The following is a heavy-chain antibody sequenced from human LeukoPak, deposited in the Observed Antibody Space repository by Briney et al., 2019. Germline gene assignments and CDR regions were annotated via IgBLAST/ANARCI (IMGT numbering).Heavy chain of an antibody. D-gene: IGHD6-13*01. J-gene: IGHJ4*02. CDR3: ASLGSFADY. Sequence: GGSLGLSCAASGFTFSSYSMNWVRQAPGKGLEWVSSISSSSSYIYYAGSVKGRFTISRDNAKNSLYLQMNSLRAEDTAVYYCASLGSFADYWGQGTLVTVSS. CDR1: GFTFSSYS. CDR2: ISSSSSYI. V-gene: IGHV3-21*01.